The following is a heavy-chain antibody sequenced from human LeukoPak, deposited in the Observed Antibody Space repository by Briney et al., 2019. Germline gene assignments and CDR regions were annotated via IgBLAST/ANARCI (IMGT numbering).Heavy chain of an antibody. CDR2: MNPNSGNT. Sequence: VSVKVSCKASGYTFTSYDIHWVRQATGQGLEWMGWMNPNSGNTGYAEKFQGRVTMTRNTSISTAYMDLSSLRSEDTAVYYCARSDSYGLRPEYWGQGTLVTVSS. CDR3: ARSDSYGLRPEY. D-gene: IGHD5-18*01. CDR1: GYTFTSYD. J-gene: IGHJ4*02. V-gene: IGHV1-8*01.